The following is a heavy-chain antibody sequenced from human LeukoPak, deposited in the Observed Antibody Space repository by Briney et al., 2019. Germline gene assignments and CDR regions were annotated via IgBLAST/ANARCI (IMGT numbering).Heavy chain of an antibody. Sequence: GRSLRLSCAASGFTFSSYAMHWVRQAPGKGLEWVAVISYDGSNKYYADSVKGRFTISRDNSRNTLYLQMNSLRAEDTAAYYCARDLNYYDSSGYLDYWGQGTLVTVSS. CDR1: GFTFSSYA. CDR3: ARDLNYYDSSGYLDY. D-gene: IGHD3-22*01. CDR2: ISYDGSNK. V-gene: IGHV3-30-3*01. J-gene: IGHJ4*02.